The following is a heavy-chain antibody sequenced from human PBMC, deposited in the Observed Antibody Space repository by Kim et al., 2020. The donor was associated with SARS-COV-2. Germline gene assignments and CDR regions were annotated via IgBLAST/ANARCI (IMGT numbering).Heavy chain of an antibody. V-gene: IGHV3-7*01. J-gene: IGHJ4*02. D-gene: IGHD3-10*01. CDR3: ARDPATGAFRGFDY. CDR1: GFTFSNYW. CDR2: IRQDSSEK. Sequence: GGSLRLSCAGSGFTFSNYWMTWVRQAPGKGLEWVANIRQDSSEKHYADSVKGRFTISRDNAKNSQYLQMNSLRAEDTAVYYCARDPATGAFRGFDYWAQGTLVTVSS.